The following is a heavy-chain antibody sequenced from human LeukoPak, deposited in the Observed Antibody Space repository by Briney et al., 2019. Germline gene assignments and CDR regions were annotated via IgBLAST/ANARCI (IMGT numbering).Heavy chain of an antibody. CDR3: ARGEGPDFDY. CDR1: GGSISSYY. J-gene: IGHJ4*02. V-gene: IGHV4-59*01. CDR2: IYYSGST. Sequence: SGTLSLTCTVSGGSISSYYWSWIRQPPGKGLEWIGYIYYSGSTNYNPSLKSRVTISVDTSKNQFSLKLSSVTAADTAVYYCARGEGPDFDYWGQGTLVTVSS.